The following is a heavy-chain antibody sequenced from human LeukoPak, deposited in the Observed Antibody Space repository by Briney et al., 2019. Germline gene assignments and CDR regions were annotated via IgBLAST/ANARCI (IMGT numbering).Heavy chain of an antibody. CDR2: IYNSGST. CDR3: ARDANDGYGGYMDV. CDR1: GDSIPSAGYF. J-gene: IGHJ6*03. Sequence: PSQTLSLTFTVSGDSIPSAGYFWNWIRQHPGKGLEWIGYIYNSGSTSYNPSLKSRISISIDTSKNQFSLRLSSVTAADTAVYYCARDANDGYGGYMDVWGQGTTVTVSS. V-gene: IGHV4-31*03. D-gene: IGHD5-24*01.